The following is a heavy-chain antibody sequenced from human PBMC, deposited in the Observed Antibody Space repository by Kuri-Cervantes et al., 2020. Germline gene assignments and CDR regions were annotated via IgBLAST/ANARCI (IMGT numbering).Heavy chain of an antibody. J-gene: IGHJ3*02. CDR3: ARVVVVITTYDAFDI. CDR1: GFTFSSYA. D-gene: IGHD3-22*01. Sequence: GESLKISCAASGFTFSSYAMHWVRQAPGKGLEWVAVISYDGSNKYYADSVKGRFTISRDNSKNTLYLQMSSLRAEDTAVYYCARVVVVITTYDAFDIWGQGTMVTVSS. V-gene: IGHV3-30-3*01. CDR2: ISYDGSNK.